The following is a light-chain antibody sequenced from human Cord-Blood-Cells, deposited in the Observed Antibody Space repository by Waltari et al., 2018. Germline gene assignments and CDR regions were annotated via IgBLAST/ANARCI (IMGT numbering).Light chain of an antibody. CDR2: DAS. Sequence: EIVLTQSPATLSLSPGERATLSCRASQSVSSYLAWYQQKPGQAPRLLIYDASNRATGIPARFSGSGSGTDFTLTISSLEPDDFATYYCQQYNSYFTFGPGTKVDIK. J-gene: IGKJ3*01. CDR1: QSVSSY. V-gene: IGKV3-11*01. CDR3: QQYNSYFT.